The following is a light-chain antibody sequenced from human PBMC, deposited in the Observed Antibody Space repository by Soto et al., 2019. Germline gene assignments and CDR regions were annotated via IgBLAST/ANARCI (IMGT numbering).Light chain of an antibody. CDR1: QSINSF. CDR2: GAS. Sequence: EIVLTQSPGILSLSPGEGATLSCRASQSINSFLAWYQQRRGQAPRLLIHGASNTATGIPDRFSGSGSGTDFTLTISRLEPEDFAVDYCQQYGGSPRTFGQGTKVEV. J-gene: IGKJ1*01. V-gene: IGKV3-20*01. CDR3: QQYGGSPRT.